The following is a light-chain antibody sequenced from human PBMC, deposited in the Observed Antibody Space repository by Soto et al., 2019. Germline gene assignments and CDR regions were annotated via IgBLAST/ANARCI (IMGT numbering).Light chain of an antibody. Sequence: EIVLTQSPGTRSLSPGERGTLSGRASQSVSSSHLAWYQQKPGQAPRLLIYGASSRATGIPDRFSGSGSGTDFSLTISRLEPEDFAVYYCQQYGSSPWTFGQGTKVEVK. CDR1: QSVSSSH. CDR2: GAS. J-gene: IGKJ1*01. CDR3: QQYGSSPWT. V-gene: IGKV3-20*01.